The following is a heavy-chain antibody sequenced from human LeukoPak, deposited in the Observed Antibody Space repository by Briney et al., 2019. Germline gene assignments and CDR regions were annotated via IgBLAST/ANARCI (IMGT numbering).Heavy chain of an antibody. V-gene: IGHV4-34*01. Sequence: SETLSLICAVYGGSFSGYYWSWIRQPPGKGLEWIGEINHSGSTNYNPSLKSRVTMSVDRTKNQLSLKLSSVTAADTAVYYCAKMSSSYNWFDPWGQGTLVTVSS. J-gene: IGHJ5*02. CDR3: AKMSSSYNWFDP. D-gene: IGHD6-6*01. CDR2: INHSGST. CDR1: GGSFSGYY.